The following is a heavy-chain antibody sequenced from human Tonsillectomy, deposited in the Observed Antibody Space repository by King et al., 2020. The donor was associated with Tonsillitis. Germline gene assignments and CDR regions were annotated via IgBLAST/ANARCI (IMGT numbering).Heavy chain of an antibody. CDR1: GFTFSSYA. CDR3: AKRGYSGYDLDSSWYVWFDY. V-gene: IGHV3-23*04. Sequence: VQLVESGGGLVQPGGSLRLSCAASGFTFSSYAMSWVRQAPGKGLEWVSAISGSGGSAYYAASVRGRFTSSRDNSKNQMYLQMNSLRAEDTAVYYCAKRGYSGYDLDSSWYVWFDYWGQGTLVTVSS. CDR2: ISGSGGSA. J-gene: IGHJ4*02. D-gene: IGHD5-12*01.